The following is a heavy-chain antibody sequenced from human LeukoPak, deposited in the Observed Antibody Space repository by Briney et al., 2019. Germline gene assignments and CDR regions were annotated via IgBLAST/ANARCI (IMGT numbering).Heavy chain of an antibody. CDR3: ARQMAAAVDY. CDR2: ISTSSYI. J-gene: IGHJ4*02. CDR1: GFTFSIHN. Sequence: GGSLRLSCTASGFTFSIHNMIWLRQAPGKGLEWVSSISTSSYIYYADSVKGRFTISRDNAKNSLYLQMNSLRAEDTAVYYCARQMAAAVDYWGQGTLVTVSS. D-gene: IGHD6-13*01. V-gene: IGHV3-21*01.